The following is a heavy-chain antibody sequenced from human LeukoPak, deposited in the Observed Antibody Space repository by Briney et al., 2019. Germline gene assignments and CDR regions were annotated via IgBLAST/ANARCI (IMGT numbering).Heavy chain of an antibody. V-gene: IGHV4-30-4*08. CDR1: GGSISSGDYY. J-gene: IGHJ6*03. CDR2: IYYSGST. Sequence: PSQTLSLTCTVSGGSISSGDYYWSWIRQPPGKGLEWIGYIYYSGSTYYNPSLKSRVTISVDTSKNQFSLKLSSVTAADTAVYYCARVYSLVPAAIRYYYYYYKDVWGKGTTVTVSS. D-gene: IGHD2-2*02. CDR3: ARVYSLVPAAIRYYYYYYKDV.